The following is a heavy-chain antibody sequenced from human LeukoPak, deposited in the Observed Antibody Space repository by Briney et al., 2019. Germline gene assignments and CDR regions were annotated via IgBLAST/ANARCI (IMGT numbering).Heavy chain of an antibody. D-gene: IGHD5-12*01. CDR2: IIPIFGTA. J-gene: IGHJ6*03. V-gene: IGHV1-69*13. CDR1: VGTFCSYA. CDR3: AREGRDIVATKNYYYYYMDV. Sequence: SVKVSCKASVGTFCSYAISWVREAPRQGLEWVGGIIPIFGTANYAQKFQGRVTLTADESTSTAYMERSSLRAEDTVVYYCAREGRDIVATKNYYYYYMDVWGKGTTVTVSS.